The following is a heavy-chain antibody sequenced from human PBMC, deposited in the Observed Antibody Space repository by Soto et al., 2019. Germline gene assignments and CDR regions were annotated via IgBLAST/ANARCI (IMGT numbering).Heavy chain of an antibody. CDR1: GGSISSYY. J-gene: IGHJ4*02. CDR2: IYYSGST. D-gene: IGHD5-12*01. V-gene: IGHV4-59*08. CDR3: ARQTVATISTDY. Sequence: SETLSLTCTVSGGSISSYYWSWIRQPPGKGLEWIGYIYYSGSTKYNPSLKSRVTISVDTSKNQFSLKLSSVTAADTAVYYCARQTVATISTDYWGQGTLVTVSS.